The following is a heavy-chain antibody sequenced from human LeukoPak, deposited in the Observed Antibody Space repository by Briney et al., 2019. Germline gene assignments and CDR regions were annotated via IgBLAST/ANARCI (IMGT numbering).Heavy chain of an antibody. CDR1: GFTFSDYY. CDR3: AKGFLASCSGTRCYPFDH. Sequence: GGSLRLSCAASGFTFSDYYMSWIRQAPGKGLEWVSYISSSGGNTYHADSVKGRFTISRDNSENTVYMQMDSLRAEDTAVYYCAKGFLASCSGTRCYPFDHWGQGTPVTVSS. V-gene: IGHV3-11*01. CDR2: ISSSGGNT. J-gene: IGHJ4*02. D-gene: IGHD2-15*01.